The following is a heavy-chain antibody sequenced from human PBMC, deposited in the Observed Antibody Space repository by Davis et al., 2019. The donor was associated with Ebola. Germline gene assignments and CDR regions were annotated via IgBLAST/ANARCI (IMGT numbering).Heavy chain of an antibody. CDR2: INPYNGKT. J-gene: IGHJ6*02. V-gene: IGHV1-18*01. CDR1: GYTFTSYG. D-gene: IGHD3-3*01. Sequence: ASVKVSCKASGYTFTSYGITWVRQAPGQGLEWMGWINPYNGKTNIGQKFQGRVTMTTDTSTSTAYMELRSLRSDDTAVYYCASGLYYDFWSGYPSDCGMDVWGQGTTVTVSS. CDR3: ASGLYYDFWSGYPSDCGMDV.